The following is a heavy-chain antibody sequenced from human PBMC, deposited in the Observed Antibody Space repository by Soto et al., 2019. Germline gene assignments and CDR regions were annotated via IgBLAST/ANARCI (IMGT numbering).Heavy chain of an antibody. CDR3: ARVDQPRKRDYYYCYGMDV. V-gene: IGHV1-18*01. J-gene: IGHJ6*04. CDR2: ISAYNGNT. Sequence: QGLEWMGWISAYNGNTNYAQKLQGRVTMTTDRSTSTAYMELRSLRSDDTAVYYCARVDQPRKRDYYYCYGMDVLRNGTTVTVSS.